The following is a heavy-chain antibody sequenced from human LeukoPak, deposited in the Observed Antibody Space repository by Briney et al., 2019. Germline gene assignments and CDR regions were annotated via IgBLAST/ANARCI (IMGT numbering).Heavy chain of an antibody. CDR1: GFTFSSYA. CDR3: AKDRIVGDTTFDFDY. J-gene: IGHJ4*02. V-gene: IGHV3-23*01. D-gene: IGHD1-26*01. CDR2: ISGSGGST. Sequence: GGSLRLSCAASGFTFSSYAMSWVRQAPGKGLEWVSAISGSGGSTYYADSVKGRFTISRDNSKNTLYLQMNDLRAEDTAVYYCAKDRIVGDTTFDFDYWGQGTLVTVSS.